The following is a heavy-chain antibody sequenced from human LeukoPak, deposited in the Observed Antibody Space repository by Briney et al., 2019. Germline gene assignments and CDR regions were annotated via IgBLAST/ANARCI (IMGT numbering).Heavy chain of an antibody. D-gene: IGHD4-17*01. CDR1: GGSIRSSNW. CDR2: INQSGST. V-gene: IGHV4-4*02. Sequence: SETLSLTCAVSGGSIRSSNWWSWVRQPPGKGLEWIGEINQSGSTNYNPSLKSRVTISVDKSKNQFSLKVTSVTAADTAVYYCVRLLMSGDYYFDYWGQGTLVTVSS. J-gene: IGHJ4*02. CDR3: VRLLMSGDYYFDY.